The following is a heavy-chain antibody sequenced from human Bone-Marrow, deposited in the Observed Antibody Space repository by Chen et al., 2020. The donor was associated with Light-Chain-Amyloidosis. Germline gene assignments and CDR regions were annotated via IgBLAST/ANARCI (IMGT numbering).Heavy chain of an antibody. CDR2: ISGSGGSR. CDR3: AKDISYDDILPGYPADAFDI. V-gene: IGHV3-23*01. D-gene: IGHD3-9*01. Sequence: WGGQAPGKGLGWVSAISGSGGSRYYGDSVKGRLTISRDNSKNALFLQMNSLRAEDTAVYYCAKDISYDDILPGYPADAFDIWGQGTMVTVSS. J-gene: IGHJ3*02.